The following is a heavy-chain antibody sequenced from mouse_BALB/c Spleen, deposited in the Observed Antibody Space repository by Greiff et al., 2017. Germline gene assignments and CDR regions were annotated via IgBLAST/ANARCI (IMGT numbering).Heavy chain of an antibody. CDR2: IYPSDSYT. Sequence: QVQLQQPGAELVRPGASVKLSCKASGYTFTSYWINWVKQRPGQGLEWIGNIYPSDSYTNYNQKFKDKATLTVDKSSSTAYMQLSSPTSEDSAVYYCTRGDYYGSSPHYYAMDYWGQGTSVTVSS. CDR3: TRGDYYGSSPHYYAMDY. D-gene: IGHD1-1*01. J-gene: IGHJ4*01. CDR1: GYTFTSYW. V-gene: IGHV1-69*02.